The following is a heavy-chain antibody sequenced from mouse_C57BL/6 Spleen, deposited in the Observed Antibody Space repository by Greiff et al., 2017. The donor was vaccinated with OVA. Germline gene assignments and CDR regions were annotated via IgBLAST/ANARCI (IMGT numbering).Heavy chain of an antibody. CDR3: ARRAHDYAMDY. D-gene: IGHD3-1*01. Sequence: VQLQQSGPELVKPGASVKISCKASGYTFTDYYMNWVKQSHGKSLEWIGDINPNNGGTSYNQKFKGKATLTVDKSSSTAYMELRSLTSEDSAVEYCARRAHDYAMDYWGQGTSVTVSS. CDR1: GYTFTDYY. J-gene: IGHJ4*01. CDR2: INPNNGGT. V-gene: IGHV1-26*01.